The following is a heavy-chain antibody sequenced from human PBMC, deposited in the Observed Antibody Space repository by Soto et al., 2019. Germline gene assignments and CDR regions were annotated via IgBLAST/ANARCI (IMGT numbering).Heavy chain of an antibody. CDR3: ARAGRDIVVVVAAYYMDV. V-gene: IGHV1-46*03. J-gene: IGHJ6*03. CDR1: GYTFTSYY. D-gene: IGHD2-15*01. CDR2: INPSGGST. Sequence: QVQLVQSGAEVKKPGASVKVSCKASGYTFTSYYMHWVRQAPGQGLEWMGIINPSGGSTSYAQKFQGRVTMTRDTSTSTVYMELSGLRSEDTAVYYCARAGRDIVVVVAAYYMDVWGKGTTVTVSS.